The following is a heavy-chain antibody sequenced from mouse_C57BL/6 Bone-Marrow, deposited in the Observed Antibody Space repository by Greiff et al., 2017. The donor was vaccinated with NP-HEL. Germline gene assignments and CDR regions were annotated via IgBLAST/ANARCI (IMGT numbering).Heavy chain of an antibody. J-gene: IGHJ4*01. CDR1: GFTFSDYY. Sequence: EVQLVESGGGLVQPGGSLKLSCAASGFTFSDYYMYWVRQTPEKRLEWVAYLSNGGGSTYYPDTVKGRFTISRDNAKNTLYLQMSRMKSEDTAMYYCARSAMDYWGQGTSVTVSA. CDR3: ARSAMDY. V-gene: IGHV5-12*01. CDR2: LSNGGGST.